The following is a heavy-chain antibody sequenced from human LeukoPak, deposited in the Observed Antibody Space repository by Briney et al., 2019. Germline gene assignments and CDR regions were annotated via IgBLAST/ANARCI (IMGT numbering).Heavy chain of an antibody. D-gene: IGHD3-16*01. V-gene: IGHV1-69*02. CDR2: VIPILGIA. Sequence: SVKVSCKASGGTFSSYTISWVRQAPGQGLEWMGRVIPILGIANYAQKFQGRVTITADKSTSTAYMELSSLRSEDTAVYYCARTGKGLSWGNWGQGTLVTVSS. CDR1: GGTFSSYT. J-gene: IGHJ4*02. CDR3: ARTGKGLSWGN.